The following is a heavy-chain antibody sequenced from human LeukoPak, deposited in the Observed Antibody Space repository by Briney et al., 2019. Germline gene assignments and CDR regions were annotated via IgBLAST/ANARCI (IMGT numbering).Heavy chain of an antibody. CDR3: AKRGTGYYDFWSGYYYFDY. V-gene: IGHV3-23*01. CDR2: ISGSGGST. Sequence: GGSLRLSCAASGFTFSSYAMSWVRQAPGKGLEWVSAISGSGGSTYYADSVKGRFTISRDNSKNTLYLQMNSLRAEDTAVYYCAKRGTGYYDFWSGYYYFDYWGQGTLVTVSS. J-gene: IGHJ4*02. CDR1: GFTFSSYA. D-gene: IGHD3-3*01.